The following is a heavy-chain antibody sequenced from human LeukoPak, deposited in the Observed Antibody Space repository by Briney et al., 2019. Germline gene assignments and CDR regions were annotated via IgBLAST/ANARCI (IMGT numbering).Heavy chain of an antibody. Sequence: SETLSLTCTVSGGSLSSYYWSWIRQPAGKGLEWIGRIYTSGSTNYNPSLKSRVTMSVDTSKNQFSLKLSSVTAADTAVYYCARELSTYYYGSGSPKWFDPWGQGTLVTVSS. CDR2: IYTSGST. D-gene: IGHD3-10*01. V-gene: IGHV4-4*07. J-gene: IGHJ5*02. CDR3: ARELSTYYYGSGSPKWFDP. CDR1: GGSLSSYY.